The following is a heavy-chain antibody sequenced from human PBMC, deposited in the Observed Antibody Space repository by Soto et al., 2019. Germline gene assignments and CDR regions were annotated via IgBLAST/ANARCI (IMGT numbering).Heavy chain of an antibody. Sequence: PGGSLRLSCAASGFSFTTYGLHWVRQAPGKGLEWVAVIWYDGSKTYYADSVKGRFTISRDNSKNTLYLQMNSVRVEGTAMYYCVKDHCGGDCYSNPYFDYWGQGTLVTVSS. V-gene: IGHV3-33*06. CDR3: VKDHCGGDCYSNPYFDY. CDR2: IWYDGSKT. J-gene: IGHJ4*02. CDR1: GFSFTTYG. D-gene: IGHD2-21*02.